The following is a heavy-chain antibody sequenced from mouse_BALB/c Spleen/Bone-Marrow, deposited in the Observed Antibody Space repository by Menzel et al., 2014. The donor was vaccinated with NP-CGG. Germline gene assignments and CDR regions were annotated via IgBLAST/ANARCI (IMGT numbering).Heavy chain of an antibody. V-gene: IGHV1S130*01. D-gene: IGHD2-14*01. CDR3: ARHHRYAYYFDY. CDR2: IHPNSGNT. J-gene: IGHJ2*01. Sequence: QVQLKDSGSVLVRPGASVKLSRQASGYTFTSSWMHWAKQRPGQGLKWIGEIHPNSGNTNYNEKFKGKATLTVDTSSSPAYVDLSSLTAEDSAVYFCARHHRYAYYFDYWGQGTTLTVSS. CDR1: GYTFTSSW.